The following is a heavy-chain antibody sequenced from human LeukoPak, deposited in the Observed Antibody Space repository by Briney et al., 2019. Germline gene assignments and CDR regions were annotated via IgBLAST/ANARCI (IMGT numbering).Heavy chain of an antibody. D-gene: IGHD3-10*01. CDR2: INHSGST. Sequence: PSETLSLTCAVYGGSFSGYYWSWIHQPPGKGLEWIGEINHSGSTNYNPSLKSRVTISVDTSKNQFSLKLSSVTAADTAVYYCARASSGPYYYGSGSYSNWFDPWGQGTLVTVSS. J-gene: IGHJ5*02. CDR1: GGSFSGYY. V-gene: IGHV4-34*01. CDR3: ARASSGPYYYGSGSYSNWFDP.